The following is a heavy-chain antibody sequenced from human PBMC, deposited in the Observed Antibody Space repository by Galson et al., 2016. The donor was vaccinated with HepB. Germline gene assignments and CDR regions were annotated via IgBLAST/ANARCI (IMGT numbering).Heavy chain of an antibody. Sequence: SLRLSCAASGFTFSTYWMSWVRQAPGKGLEWVANIRQDGGEEYYVDSLKGRFTISRDNAKNTLHLQMNSLRAEDTAVYYCATHNWYSFGQWGQGTQVTVSS. V-gene: IGHV3-7*01. CDR1: GFTFSTYW. D-gene: IGHD2-21*01. CDR3: ATHNWYSFGQ. J-gene: IGHJ4*02. CDR2: IRQDGGEE.